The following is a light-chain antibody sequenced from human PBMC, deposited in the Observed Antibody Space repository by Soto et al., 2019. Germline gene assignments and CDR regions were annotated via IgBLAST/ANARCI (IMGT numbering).Light chain of an antibody. CDR3: QQYKNWPL. V-gene: IGKV3-15*01. CDR1: HSVNSH. CDR2: GAS. J-gene: IGKJ5*01. Sequence: MMMTQSPATLSVSPGERVTLSCRTSHSVNSHVAWYQQKPGQAPRLLLYGASTRATGIPARFSGSGFGTEFTLTISSLQSEDFAVYYCQQYKNWPLFGHGIRLEIX.